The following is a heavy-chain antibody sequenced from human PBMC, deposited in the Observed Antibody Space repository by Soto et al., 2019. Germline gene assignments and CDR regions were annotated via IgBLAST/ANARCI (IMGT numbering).Heavy chain of an antibody. CDR1: GFTFDDYV. CDR3: AATGLLAYCGGDCYSGAFDL. V-gene: IGHV3-20*01. Sequence: RGSLRLSCAASGFTFDDYVKSWFRQAPGKGLEWVSGINWNGGSTGYADSVKGRFTISRDNAKNSLYLQMNSLRAEDTALYHCAATGLLAYCGGDCYSGAFDLWGQGTMVTVSS. D-gene: IGHD2-21*01. J-gene: IGHJ3*01. CDR2: INWNGGST.